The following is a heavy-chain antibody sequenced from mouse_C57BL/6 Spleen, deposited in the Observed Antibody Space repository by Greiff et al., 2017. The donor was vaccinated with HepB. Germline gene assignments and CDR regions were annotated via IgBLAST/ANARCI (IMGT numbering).Heavy chain of an antibody. J-gene: IGHJ2*01. D-gene: IGHD1-1*01. Sequence: VQLQQSGAELVKPGASVKLSCKASGYTFTSYWMQWVKQRPGQGLEWIGEIDPSDSYTNYNQKFKGKATLTVDTSSSTAYMQLSSLTSGDSAVYYCARWGTTVGYWGQGTTLTVSS. V-gene: IGHV1-50*01. CDR3: ARWGTTVGY. CDR1: GYTFTSYW. CDR2: IDPSDSYT.